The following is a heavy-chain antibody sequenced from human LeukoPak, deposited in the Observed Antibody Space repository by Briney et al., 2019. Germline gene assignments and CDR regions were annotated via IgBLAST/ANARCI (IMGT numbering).Heavy chain of an antibody. CDR1: GFTFSSYS. Sequence: GGSLRLSCAASGFTFSSYSMNWVRQAPGKGLEWVSSISSGSSYIYYADSVKGRFTISRDNAKNSLYLQMNSLRAEDTAVYYCARDGWSCSSTSCPGTYYFDYWGQGTLVTVSS. CDR2: ISSGSSYI. CDR3: ARDGWSCSSTSCPGTYYFDY. J-gene: IGHJ4*02. V-gene: IGHV3-21*01. D-gene: IGHD2-2*01.